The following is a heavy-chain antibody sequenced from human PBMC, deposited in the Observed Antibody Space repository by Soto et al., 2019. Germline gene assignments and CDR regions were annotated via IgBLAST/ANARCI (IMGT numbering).Heavy chain of an antibody. CDR3: DWAAMGLTGGMVV. Sequence: QVQLVESGGGVVQPGRSLRLSCAASGFTFSSYAMHWVRQAPGKGLEWVAVISYDGSNKYYADSVKGRVTISRDNSKNTLYLQMNMQIAADTAVYYCDWAAMGLTGGMVVGGQGTTVTVSS. V-gene: IGHV3-30-3*01. J-gene: IGHJ6*02. CDR2: ISYDGSNK. D-gene: IGHD5-18*01. CDR1: GFTFSSYA.